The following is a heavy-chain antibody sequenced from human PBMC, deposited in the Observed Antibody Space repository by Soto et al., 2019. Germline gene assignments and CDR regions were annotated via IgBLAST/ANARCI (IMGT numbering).Heavy chain of an antibody. CDR1: GFPFTSYG. Sequence: QVQLVESGGGVVQPGRSLRLSCAASGFPFTSYGMHWVREGPGKGLEWLAVISYDGTNKFYADSAKGRFTISRDNSKNTLYLQMNSLRPEDTALYYCVGGQFYFDYRGQGTLVIVS. D-gene: IGHD3-10*01. J-gene: IGHJ4*02. CDR3: VGGQFYFDY. V-gene: IGHV3-30*03. CDR2: ISYDGTNK.